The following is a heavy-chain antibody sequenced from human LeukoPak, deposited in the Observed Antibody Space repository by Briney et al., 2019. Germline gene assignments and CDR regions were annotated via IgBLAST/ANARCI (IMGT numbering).Heavy chain of an antibody. D-gene: IGHD3-9*01. J-gene: IGHJ4*02. CDR1: GYTFTSYG. Sequence: GASVKVSCKASGYTFTSYGISWVRQAPGQGLEWMGIINPSGGSTSYAQKFQGRVTMTRDTSTSTVYMELSSLRSEDTAVYYCARESNLPTGYYDILTGYSLFDYWGQGTLVTVSS. CDR2: INPSGGST. V-gene: IGHV1-46*01. CDR3: ARESNLPTGYYDILTGYSLFDY.